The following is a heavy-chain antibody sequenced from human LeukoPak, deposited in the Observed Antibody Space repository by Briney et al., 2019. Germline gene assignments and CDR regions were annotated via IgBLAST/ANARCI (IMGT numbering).Heavy chain of an antibody. CDR1: GFTFSSYS. CDR2: ISSSSSYI. J-gene: IGHJ4*02. D-gene: IGHD3-22*01. CDR3: ARSYYYDSSGYYLDY. Sequence: GGSLRLYGAASGFTFSSYSMNWVRQAPGKGLEWVSSISSSSSYIYYADSVKGRFTISRDNAKNSLYLQMNSLRAEDTAVYYCARSYYYDSSGYYLDYWGQGTLVTVSS. V-gene: IGHV3-21*01.